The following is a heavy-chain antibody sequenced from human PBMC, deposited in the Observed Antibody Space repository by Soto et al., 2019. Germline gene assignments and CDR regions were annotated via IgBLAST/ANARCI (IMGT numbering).Heavy chain of an antibody. J-gene: IGHJ6*02. CDR3: ARDHVDIVATIPYYYGMDF. CDR2: ISSSSSFI. CDR1: GFTFSSYS. D-gene: IGHD5-12*01. V-gene: IGHV3-21*01. Sequence: GGSLRLSCAAFGFTFSSYSMNWVRQAPGKGLEWVSSISSSSSFIYYADSVKGRFTISRDNAKNSLYLQMNSLRVEDTAVFYCARDHVDIVATIPYYYGMDFWGQGTKVTVSS.